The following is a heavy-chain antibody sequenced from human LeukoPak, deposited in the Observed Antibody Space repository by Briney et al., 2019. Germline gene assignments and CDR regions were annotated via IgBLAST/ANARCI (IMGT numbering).Heavy chain of an antibody. V-gene: IGHV3-23*01. Sequence: GGSLRLSCAASGFAFSDYYMNWIRQAPGEGLELDSAISGSGGSTYYADSVKGRFTISRDNSKNTLYLQMNSLRAEDTAVYYCAKDPYYDSSGYRIPYYFDYWGQGTLVTVSS. CDR1: GFAFSDYY. J-gene: IGHJ4*02. D-gene: IGHD3-22*01. CDR3: AKDPYYDSSGYRIPYYFDY. CDR2: ISGSGGST.